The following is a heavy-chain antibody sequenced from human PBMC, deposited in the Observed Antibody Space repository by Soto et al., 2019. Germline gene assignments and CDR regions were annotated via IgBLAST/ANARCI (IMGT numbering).Heavy chain of an antibody. J-gene: IGHJ6*02. D-gene: IGHD2-2*01. Sequence: PGGSLRLSCAASGLTFSSYDMNWVRQAPGKGLEWISYISRSSSTIYYADSVKGRFAISRDNAKNSLYLQMNSLRAEDTAVYYCNKFYAAIDYYGMDVWGQGTTVNVSS. CDR2: ISRSSSTI. V-gene: IGHV3-48*01. CDR3: NKFYAAIDYYGMDV. CDR1: GLTFSSYD.